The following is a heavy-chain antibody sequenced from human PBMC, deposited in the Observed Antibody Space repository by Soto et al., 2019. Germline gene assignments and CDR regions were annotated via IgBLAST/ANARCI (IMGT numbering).Heavy chain of an antibody. CDR2: INPNSGGT. CDR1: GYTFTGYY. V-gene: IGHV1-2*04. Sequence: GASVKVSCKASGYTFTGYYMHWVRQAPGQGLEWMGWINPNSGGTNYAQKFQGWVTMTRDTSISTAYMELSRLRSDDTAVYYCARVSTPLMYSSGWYLFDYWGQGTLVTVSS. D-gene: IGHD6-19*01. CDR3: ARVSTPLMYSSGWYLFDY. J-gene: IGHJ4*02.